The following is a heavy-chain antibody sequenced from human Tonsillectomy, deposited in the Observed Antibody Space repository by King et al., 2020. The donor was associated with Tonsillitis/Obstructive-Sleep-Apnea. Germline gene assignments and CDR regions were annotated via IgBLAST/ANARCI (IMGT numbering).Heavy chain of an antibody. CDR2: ISSSSSYI. J-gene: IGHJ4*02. V-gene: IGHV3-21*01. CDR1: VFTFSSYN. CDR3: ARDVGPTSSSAQGH. D-gene: IGHD6-13*01. Sequence: QLVQSGGGLVKPGGSLRLSCAASVFTFSSYNMNWVRQAPGQGLEWVSSISSSSSYIFYTDSVKGRFTISRDNAKNSLYLQMNSLRAEDTAVYYCARDVGPTSSSAQGHWGQGTLVTVSS.